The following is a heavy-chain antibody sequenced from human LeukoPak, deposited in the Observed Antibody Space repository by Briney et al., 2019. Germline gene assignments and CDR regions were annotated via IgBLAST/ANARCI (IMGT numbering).Heavy chain of an antibody. V-gene: IGHV3-21*01. CDR1: GFTFSSYS. Sequence: GGSLRLSCTASGFTFSSYSMNWVRQAPGQGLEWVSSIISSISYTNYADSVKGRFTISADNATNSPYLQMNSLRSEDTAVSYWARGAQDLGYCSSTSCPNLYFDYWGQGTLVTVSS. CDR2: IISSISYT. J-gene: IGHJ4*02. D-gene: IGHD2-2*01. CDR3: ARGAQDLGYCSSTSCPNLYFDY.